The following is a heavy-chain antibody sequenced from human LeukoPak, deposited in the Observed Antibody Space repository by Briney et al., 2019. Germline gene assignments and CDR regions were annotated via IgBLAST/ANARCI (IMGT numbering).Heavy chain of an antibody. CDR1: GFTVSSNY. J-gene: IGHJ4*02. CDR3: ASPNKEYCSGGSCSTDY. D-gene: IGHD2-15*01. Sequence: GGSLRLSCAASGFTVSSNYMSWVRQAPGKGLEWVSVIYSGGSTYYADSVKGRFTISRDNSKNTLYLQIKSLRAEDTAVYYCASPNKEYCSGGSCSTDYWGQGTLVTVSS. CDR2: IYSGGST. V-gene: IGHV3-53*01.